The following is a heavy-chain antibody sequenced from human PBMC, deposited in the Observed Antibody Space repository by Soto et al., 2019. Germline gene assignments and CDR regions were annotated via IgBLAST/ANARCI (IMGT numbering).Heavy chain of an antibody. Sequence: ASVKVSCKASGYTFTSCGISWVRQAPGQGLEWMGWISAYNGNTNYAQKLQGRVTMTTDTSTSTAYMELRSLRSDDTAVYYCARDVAWFGELFLPTTHLYYYYGMDVWGQGTTVTVSS. CDR1: GYTFTSCG. V-gene: IGHV1-18*04. CDR2: ISAYNGNT. CDR3: ARDVAWFGELFLPTTHLYYYYGMDV. D-gene: IGHD3-10*01. J-gene: IGHJ6*02.